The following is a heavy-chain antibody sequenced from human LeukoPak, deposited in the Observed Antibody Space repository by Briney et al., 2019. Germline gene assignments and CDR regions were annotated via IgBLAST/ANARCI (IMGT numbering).Heavy chain of an antibody. Sequence: KPSETLSLTCAAFGGSFSSGEYWSWLRQPPGKLLEWTGEINHSGSSNYNPALKSRVTISVDTSKNQFSLKLSSVTAADTAVYYCARGSYYDFWSGLNGGHWFDPWGQGTLVTVSS. J-gene: IGHJ5*02. CDR3: ARGSYYDFWSGLNGGHWFDP. CDR1: GGSFSSGEY. D-gene: IGHD3-3*01. V-gene: IGHV4-34*01. CDR2: INHSGSS.